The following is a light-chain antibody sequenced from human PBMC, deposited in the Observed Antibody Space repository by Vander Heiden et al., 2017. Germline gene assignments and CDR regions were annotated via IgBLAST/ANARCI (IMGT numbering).Light chain of an antibody. J-gene: IGLJ2*01. V-gene: IGLV3-1*01. Sequence: SYELPQPPSVSVSPGQPASITCSVVKLGDKDACWYQQKPGLHPVLVIYKDSKRTSGIPERFSGSNSGNTATLTISGTQAMDEGDYYCQAWDSSNVVFGGGTKLTVL. CDR2: KDS. CDR3: QAWDSSNVV. CDR1: KLGDKD.